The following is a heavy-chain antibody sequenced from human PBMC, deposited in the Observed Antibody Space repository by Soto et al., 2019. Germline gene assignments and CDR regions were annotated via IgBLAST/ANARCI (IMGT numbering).Heavy chain of an antibody. CDR3: ARGYAAPRAAD. Sequence: EPLSLTVAVYGGCLSGGYCDWIRQPPGKGLEWIGEINHSGSTSYNPSLKSRVTISVDTSKNKFSMKLSSVTAADTALYYCARGYAAPRAADWGQGTLVTSPS. CDR1: GGCLSGGY. V-gene: IGHV4-34*01. J-gene: IGHJ4*02. CDR2: INHSGST. D-gene: IGHD2-15*01.